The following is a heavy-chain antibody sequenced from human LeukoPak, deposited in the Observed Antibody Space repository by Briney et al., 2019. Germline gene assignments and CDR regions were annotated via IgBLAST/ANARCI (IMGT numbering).Heavy chain of an antibody. CDR3: AREGLGRYYYYYYMDV. V-gene: IGHV3-30*02. CDR2: YGNGSNK. J-gene: IGHJ6*03. CDR1: DSPSVAMA. D-gene: IGHD3/OR15-3a*01. Sequence: GGSLSSPVQRLDSPSVAMACTGSARLQARGWSGWHLYGNGSNKYYADSVKGRFTISRDNSKNTLYLHVNSLRAEDMAVYYCAREGLGRYYYYYYMDVWGKGTTVTISS.